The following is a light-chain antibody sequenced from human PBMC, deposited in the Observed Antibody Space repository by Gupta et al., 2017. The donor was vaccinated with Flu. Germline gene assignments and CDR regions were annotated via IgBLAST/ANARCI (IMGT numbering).Light chain of an antibody. V-gene: IGLV1-44*01. J-gene: IGLJ1*01. CDR3: AAWDDSPNGHYV. Sequence: VTSACSASTSNIGSNNVNWYHQVPGTAPPLLIFDNSQRHSGVAARFSFSNSGTSASLAISGLQSEDEADYYCAAWDDSPNGHYVFGTGTKVTAL. CDR2: DNS. CDR1: TSNIGSNN.